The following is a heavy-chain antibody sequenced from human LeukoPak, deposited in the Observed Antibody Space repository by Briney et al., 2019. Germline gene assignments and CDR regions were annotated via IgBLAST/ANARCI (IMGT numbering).Heavy chain of an antibody. CDR3: TRVTQTDYDFDY. J-gene: IGHJ4*02. D-gene: IGHD4-17*01. V-gene: IGHV1-18*01. CDR1: VYTFTSYG. Sequence: GASVKVSCKASVYTFTSYGISWVRQAPGQGLEWMGWFSAYNGNTNYAQKLQGRVTMTTDTSTSTAYMELRSPRSDDTAVYYCTRVTQTDYDFDYWGQGTLVTVSS. CDR2: FSAYNGNT.